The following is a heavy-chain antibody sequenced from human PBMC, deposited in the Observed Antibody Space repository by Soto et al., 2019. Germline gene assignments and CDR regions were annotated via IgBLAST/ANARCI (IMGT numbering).Heavy chain of an antibody. CDR1: GFTFSSYG. D-gene: IGHD3-3*01. CDR3: AKDLKTVTIFGVVIRPNYYYYGMDV. CDR2: ISYDGSNK. V-gene: IGHV3-30*18. J-gene: IGHJ6*02. Sequence: PGGSLRLSCAASGFTFSSYGMHWVRQAPGMGLEWVAVISYDGSNKYYADSVKGRFTISRDNSKNTLYLQMNSLRAEDTAVYYCAKDLKTVTIFGVVIRPNYYYYGMDVWGQGTTVTVSS.